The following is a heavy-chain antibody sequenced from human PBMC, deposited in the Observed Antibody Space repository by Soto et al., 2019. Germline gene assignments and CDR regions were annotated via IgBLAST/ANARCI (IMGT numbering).Heavy chain of an antibody. CDR3: ARDMSIAARPGYYYYGMDV. Sequence: SETLSLTCTVSGDSISSSLWSWIRQPPGKGLEWIGYNSGSAHYNPSLKRRATISVDTSKNQFSLNVSSVTAADTAVYYCARDMSIAARPGYYYYGMDVWGQGTTVTGSS. J-gene: IGHJ6*02. D-gene: IGHD6-6*01. V-gene: IGHV4-59*01. CDR1: GDSISSSL. CDR2: NSGSA.